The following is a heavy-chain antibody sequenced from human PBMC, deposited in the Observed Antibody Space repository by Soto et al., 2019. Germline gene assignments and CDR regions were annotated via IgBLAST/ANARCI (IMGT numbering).Heavy chain of an antibody. V-gene: IGHV4-39*01. CDR2: IYYSGST. CDR1: GGSISSSSYY. D-gene: IGHD6-19*01. CDR3: ARRRAVAGLYYFDY. J-gene: IGHJ4*02. Sequence: QLQLQESGPGLVKPSETLSLTCTVSGGSISSSSYYWGWIRQPPGKGLEWIGSIYYSGSTYYNPSLKSRVTISVDTSKHQFSLKLSSVTAADTAVYYCARRRAVAGLYYFDYWGQGTLVTVSS.